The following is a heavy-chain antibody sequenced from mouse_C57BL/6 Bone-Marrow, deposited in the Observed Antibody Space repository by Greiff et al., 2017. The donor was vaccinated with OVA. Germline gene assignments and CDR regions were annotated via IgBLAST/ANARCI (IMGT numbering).Heavy chain of an antibody. Sequence: EVKLVESGPGLVKPSQSLSLTCSVTGYSITSGYYWNWIRQFPGNKLEWMGYISYDGSNNYNPSLKNRISITRDTSKNQFFLKLNSVTTEDTATYYCARGYGNYHWGQGTTLTVSS. CDR2: ISYDGSN. D-gene: IGHD2-1*01. J-gene: IGHJ2*01. CDR3: ARGYGNYH. CDR1: GYSITSGYY. V-gene: IGHV3-6*01.